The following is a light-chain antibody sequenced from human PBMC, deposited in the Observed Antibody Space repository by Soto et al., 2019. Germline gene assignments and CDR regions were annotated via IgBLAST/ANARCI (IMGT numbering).Light chain of an antibody. CDR3: QKYNSAPLS. Sequence: DIQMTQSPSSLSASVGDRVTITCRASQSISRYLNWYQQKPGKAPNLLIYVASSLQSEVPSRFSGSGSGTDFTLTITSLQPEDFATYYCQKYNSAPLSFGGGTKVDIK. V-gene: IGKV1-39*01. CDR1: QSISRY. CDR2: VAS. J-gene: IGKJ4*01.